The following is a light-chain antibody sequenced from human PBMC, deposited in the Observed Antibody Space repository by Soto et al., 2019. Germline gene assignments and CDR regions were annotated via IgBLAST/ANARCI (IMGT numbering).Light chain of an antibody. V-gene: IGKV1-27*01. Sequence: DIQMTQSPSSLAASVGDRVTITCRASQDISNYVVWYQQKPGRAPNLLIYSVSILQSGVPSRFSGRGSGTEFPLTISGLQPEDVATYYCQKYNSGPPLTFGGGTKVEIK. CDR3: QKYNSGPPLT. CDR2: SVS. CDR1: QDISNY. J-gene: IGKJ4*01.